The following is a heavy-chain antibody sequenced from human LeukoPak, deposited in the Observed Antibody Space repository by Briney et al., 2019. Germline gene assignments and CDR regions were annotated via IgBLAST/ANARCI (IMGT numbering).Heavy chain of an antibody. J-gene: IGHJ3*02. CDR3: ARDGRPSYAFDI. Sequence: SETLSLTCTVSGGSISSYYWSWIRQPPGKGLEWIGYIYYSGSTNYNPPLKSRVTISVDTSKNQFSLKLSSVTAADTAVYYCARDGRPSYAFDIWGQGTMVTVSS. V-gene: IGHV4-59*01. CDR2: IYYSGST. CDR1: GGSISSYY.